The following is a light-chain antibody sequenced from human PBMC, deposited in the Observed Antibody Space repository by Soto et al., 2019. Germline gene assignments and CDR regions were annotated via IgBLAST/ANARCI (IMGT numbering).Light chain of an antibody. CDR2: FGS. CDR3: MQALQSLT. V-gene: IGKV2-28*01. Sequence: DILMTQSLLSLSVTPGEPASISCRCSQSLLHMXGXXCXDFYMQKXGHSPQLMIYFGSNRAPGVPDRLSGSGSGKDFTLKINRVEDEDDGTYYCMQALQSLTFGQGTRLEIK. CDR1: QSLLHMXGXXC. J-gene: IGKJ5*01.